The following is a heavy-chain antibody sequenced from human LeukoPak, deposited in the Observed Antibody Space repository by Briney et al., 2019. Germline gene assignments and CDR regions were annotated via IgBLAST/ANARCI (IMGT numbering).Heavy chain of an antibody. D-gene: IGHD2-2*01. CDR2: IMPISGTA. J-gene: IGHJ4*02. Sequence: SVKVSCKASGGTFSSYDISWVRQAPGQGLEWMGGIMPISGTANYAQKFQGRVTITADKPTNTAYMELSSLRSEDTAVYYCASGRTDIVVVPATLRNYYFDYWGQGTLVTVSS. V-gene: IGHV1-69*06. CDR3: ASGRTDIVVVPATLRNYYFDY. CDR1: GGTFSSYD.